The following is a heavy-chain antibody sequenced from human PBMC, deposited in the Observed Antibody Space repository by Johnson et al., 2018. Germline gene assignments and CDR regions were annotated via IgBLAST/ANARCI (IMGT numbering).Heavy chain of an antibody. CDR1: GFTFSSYW. CDR2: IKQDGSEK. CDR3: ARYHGTQLWAAAFDI. D-gene: IGHD5-18*01. V-gene: IGHV3-7*01. J-gene: IGHJ3*02. Sequence: EVQLVESGGGLVQPRGSLRLSCAASGFTFSSYWMSWVRQAPGKGLEWVANIKQDGSEKYYVDSVKGRFTISRDNAKKSLYLQMNSLRAEDTAVYWCARYHGTQLWAAAFDIWGQGTMVTVSS.